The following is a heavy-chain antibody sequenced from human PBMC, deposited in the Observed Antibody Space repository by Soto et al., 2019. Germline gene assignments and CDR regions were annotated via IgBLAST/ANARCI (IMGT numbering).Heavy chain of an antibody. V-gene: IGHV4-31*03. Sequence: PSETLSLTCTVSGGSISSGGYYWSWIRQHPGKGLEWIGYIYYSGSTYYNPSLKSRVTISVDTSKNQFSLKLSSVTAADTAVYYCARDQAYRPGKNHDAFEIWGQGTMVTVSS. D-gene: IGHD2-2*01. CDR1: GGSISSGGYY. J-gene: IGHJ3*02. CDR2: IYYSGST. CDR3: ARDQAYRPGKNHDAFEI.